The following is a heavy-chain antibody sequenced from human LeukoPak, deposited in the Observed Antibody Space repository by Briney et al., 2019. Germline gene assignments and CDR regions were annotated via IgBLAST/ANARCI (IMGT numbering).Heavy chain of an antibody. V-gene: IGHV1-2*06. D-gene: IGHD6-19*01. Sequence: GASVKVSCKASRYTFTGYYMHWVRQAPGQGLEWMGRINPNSGGTNYVQKFQGRVTMTRDTSISTAYMELSKLRSDDTAVYYCARDPRIAVAGKYFDYWGQGTLVTVSS. CDR1: RYTFTGYY. J-gene: IGHJ4*02. CDR2: INPNSGGT. CDR3: ARDPRIAVAGKYFDY.